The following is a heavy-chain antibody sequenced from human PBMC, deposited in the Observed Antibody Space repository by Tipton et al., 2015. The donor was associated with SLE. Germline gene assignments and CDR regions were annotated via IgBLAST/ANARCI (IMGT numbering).Heavy chain of an antibody. D-gene: IGHD5-18*01. CDR3: ARSWIQLQGFDP. Sequence: NPSLKSRVTISVDTSKNQFSLKLSSVTAADTAVYYCARSWIQLQGFDPWGQGTLVTVSS. J-gene: IGHJ5*02. V-gene: IGHV4-59*01.